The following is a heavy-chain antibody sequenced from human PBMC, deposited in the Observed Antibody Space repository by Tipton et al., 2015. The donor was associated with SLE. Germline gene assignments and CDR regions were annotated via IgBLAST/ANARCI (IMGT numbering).Heavy chain of an antibody. Sequence: TLSLTCTVSGDSISSFSYYWSWIRQPAGKGLEWVGHIYTSGSTHYNPSLESRVTMSLDTSKNQFSLKLSSVTAADTAVYYCARTNLQESLVDWYFDLWGRGTLVTVSS. CDR1: GDSISSFSYY. CDR3: ARTNLQESLVDWYFDL. D-gene: IGHD5-24*01. CDR2: IYTSGST. V-gene: IGHV4-61*09. J-gene: IGHJ2*01.